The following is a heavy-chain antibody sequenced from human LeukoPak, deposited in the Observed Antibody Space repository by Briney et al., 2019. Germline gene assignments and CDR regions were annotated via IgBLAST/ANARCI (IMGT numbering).Heavy chain of an antibody. CDR1: GGSISSYY. CDR2: IYNSEST. D-gene: IGHD3-10*01. Sequence: SETLSLTCTVSGGSISSYYWSWIRQPAGKDLEWIGRIYNSESTNYNPSLRSRVTMSVDKSKNQFSLKLSSVTAADTAVYYCARADYYYGSGSTSDYWGQGTLVTVSS. CDR3: ARADYYYGSGSTSDY. V-gene: IGHV4-4*07. J-gene: IGHJ4*02.